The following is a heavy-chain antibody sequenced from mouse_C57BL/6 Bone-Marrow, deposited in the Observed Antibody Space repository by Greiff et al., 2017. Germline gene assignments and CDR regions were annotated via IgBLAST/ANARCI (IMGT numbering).Heavy chain of an antibody. CDR2: IDPNSGGT. CDR3: AKLGRNFDY. Sequence: QVQLKQPGAELVKPGASVKLSCKASGYTFTSYWMHWVKQRPGRGLEWIGRIDPNSGGTKYNEKFKSKATLTVDKPTSTAYMQLSSLTSEDSAVYYCAKLGRNFDYWGQGTALTVSS. D-gene: IGHD4-1*01. J-gene: IGHJ2*01. CDR1: GYTFTSYW. V-gene: IGHV1-72*01.